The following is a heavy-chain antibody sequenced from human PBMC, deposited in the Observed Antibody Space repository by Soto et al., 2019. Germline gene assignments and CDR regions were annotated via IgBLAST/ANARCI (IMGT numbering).Heavy chain of an antibody. V-gene: IGHV3-30-3*01. CDR2: ISYDGSNK. CDR1: RFTFSSYA. CDR3: ARGFGDLYYYYFYGMDV. Sequence: QVQLVESGGGVVQPGRSLRLSCAASRFTFSSYAMHWVRQAPGKGLEWVAVISYDGSNKYYADSVKGRFTISRDNSKKMLCLQMNSLRAEDTAVYYCARGFGDLYYYYFYGMDVWGQGTTVTVSS. J-gene: IGHJ6*02. D-gene: IGHD3-10*01.